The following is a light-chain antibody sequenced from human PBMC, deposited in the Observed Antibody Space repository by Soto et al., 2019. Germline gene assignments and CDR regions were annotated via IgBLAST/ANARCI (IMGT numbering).Light chain of an antibody. J-gene: IGLJ1*01. CDR1: SNNLAIYNY. CDR2: QVT. CDR3: SSYTDSSNYV. Sequence: QPVLNQPASVIKSPGQSNTIYYTGTSNNLAIYNYVSCYQHQPGKAPKLMIYQVTNRPSGVSNRFSGSRSGNTASLTISGPQAEDEADYYCSSYTDSSNYVFGTGTKVTVL. V-gene: IGLV2-14*01.